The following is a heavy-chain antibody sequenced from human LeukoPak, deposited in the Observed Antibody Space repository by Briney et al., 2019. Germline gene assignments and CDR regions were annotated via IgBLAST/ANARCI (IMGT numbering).Heavy chain of an antibody. V-gene: IGHV4-59*01. Sequence: SETLSLTGTVSGGSISSYYWSWIRQPPGKGLEWIGYIYYSGSTNYNPSLKSRVTISVDTSKNQFSLKLSSVTAADTAVYYCARASFFLSSVDIWGQGTMVTVSS. CDR1: GGSISSYY. J-gene: IGHJ3*02. CDR2: IYYSGST. CDR3: ARASFFLSSVDI. D-gene: IGHD3-3*01.